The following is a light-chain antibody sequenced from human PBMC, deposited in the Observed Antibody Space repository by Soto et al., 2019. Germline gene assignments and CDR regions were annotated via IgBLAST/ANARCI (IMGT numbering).Light chain of an antibody. V-gene: IGKV1-27*01. J-gene: IGKJ3*01. CDR2: AAS. CDR1: QGISNY. CDR3: QKYNSVPPLS. Sequence: DIQMTQSPYSLSASLGDRVTITCRASQGISNYLAWYQQRPGQVPKLLIYAASTLQSGVPSRFSGSGSGTDFTLTISSLQAEDVGTYYCQKYNSVPPLSFGPGTTVDIK.